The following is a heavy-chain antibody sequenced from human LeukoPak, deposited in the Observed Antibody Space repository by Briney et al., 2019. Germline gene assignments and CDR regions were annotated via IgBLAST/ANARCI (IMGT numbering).Heavy chain of an antibody. V-gene: IGHV4-39*02. CDR3: ARDHYNKSWYKY. CDR2: MDYSGTT. J-gene: IGHJ4*02. CDR1: GDSISSSGRFY. Sequence: SETLSLTCAVSGDSISSSGRFYWGWLRQPPGKGLEWIGSMDYSGTTDYNPSLKSRVTMSVDTSKKQFSLKLTSVTAADTALYYCARDHYNKSWYKYWGQGTLVTVSS. D-gene: IGHD6-13*01.